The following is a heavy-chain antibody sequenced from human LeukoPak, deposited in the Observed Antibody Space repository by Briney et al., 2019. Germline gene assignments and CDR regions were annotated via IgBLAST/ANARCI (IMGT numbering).Heavy chain of an antibody. J-gene: IGHJ4*02. CDR1: GFTLRNYV. Sequence: GGSLRLSCAASGFTLRNYVFHWVRRAPGKGLEWVAVTSSDLNVKLYADSVKGRFTISRDNAKNSLYLQMNSLRAEDTAVYYCARSVYWGQGTLVTVSS. CDR3: ARSVY. CDR2: TSSDLNVK. V-gene: IGHV3-30-3*01. D-gene: IGHD5/OR15-5a*01.